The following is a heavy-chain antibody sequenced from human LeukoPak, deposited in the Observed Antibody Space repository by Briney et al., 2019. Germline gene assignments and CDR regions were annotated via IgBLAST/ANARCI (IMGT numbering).Heavy chain of an antibody. CDR2: IWYDGSNK. J-gene: IGHJ4*02. CDR3: ARGSRPHYYDSSGYYHFAY. CDR1: GXTFSSYG. V-gene: IGHV3-33*01. D-gene: IGHD3-22*01. Sequence: GGSLRLSWAASGXTFSSYGVHWVRQAPGKGLQWVAFIWYDGSNKYYADSVKGRFTISRDNSKNTLYLQMNSLRAEDTAVYYCARGSRPHYYDSSGYYHFAYWGQGTLVTVSS.